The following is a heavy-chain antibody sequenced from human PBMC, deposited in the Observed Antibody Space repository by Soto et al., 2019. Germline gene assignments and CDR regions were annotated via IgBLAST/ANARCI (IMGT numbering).Heavy chain of an antibody. CDR3: ATGGRGYYDILTGYSGDYYYYGMDV. Sequence: ASVKVSCKVSGYTLTELSMHWVRQAPGKGLGWMGGFDPEDGETIYAQKFQGRVTMTEDTSTDTAYMELSSLRSEDTAVYYCATGGRGYYDILTGYSGDYYYYGMDVWG. V-gene: IGHV1-24*01. D-gene: IGHD3-9*01. CDR2: FDPEDGET. CDR1: GYTLTELS. J-gene: IGHJ6*02.